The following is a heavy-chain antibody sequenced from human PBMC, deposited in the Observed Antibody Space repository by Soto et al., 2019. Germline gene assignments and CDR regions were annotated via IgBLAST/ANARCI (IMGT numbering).Heavy chain of an antibody. Sequence: EVQLVESGGGLVQPGGSLRLSCAASGFTFSSYAMHWVRQAPGKGLEYVSAISSNGGSTYYANSVKGRFTISRDNSTNTLYLQMAGMRAEDMAVYYCARGAGYSSSWYPYYFDYWGQGTLVTVSS. CDR1: GFTFSSYA. D-gene: IGHD6-13*01. J-gene: IGHJ4*02. CDR2: ISSNGGST. V-gene: IGHV3-64*01. CDR3: ARGAGYSSSWYPYYFDY.